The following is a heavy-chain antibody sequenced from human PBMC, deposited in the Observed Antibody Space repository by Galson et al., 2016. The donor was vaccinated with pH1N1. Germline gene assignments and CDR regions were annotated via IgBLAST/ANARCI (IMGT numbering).Heavy chain of an antibody. J-gene: IGHJ4*02. V-gene: IGHV5-51*01. D-gene: IGHD6-19*01. CDR3: ARRSAVADVDD. CDR2: IYPGDSDT. CDR1: GYSFSSHW. Sequence: QSGAEVKKPGESLKISCQGSGYSFSSHWIGWVRQMPGKGLEWMGIIYPGDSDTKYSPSFQGQVTFSADESINTAYLQWSSLLASDTAMYFCARRSAVADVDDRGQGTLVTVSS.